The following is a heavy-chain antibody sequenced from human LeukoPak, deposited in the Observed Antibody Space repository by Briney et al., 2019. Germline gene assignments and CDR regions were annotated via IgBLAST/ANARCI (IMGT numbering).Heavy chain of an antibody. V-gene: IGHV1-18*01. CDR1: GYTFTSYG. J-gene: IGHJ4*02. CDR2: ISAYNGNT. D-gene: IGHD6-19*01. Sequence: ASVKVSCKASGYTFTSYGIRWVRQAPGQGLEWMGWISAYNGNTNYAQKLQGRVTMTTDTSTSTAYMELRSLRSDDTAVYYCARVGAEYSSGWYLMPVYYFDYWGQGTLVTVSS. CDR3: ARVGAEYSSGWYLMPVYYFDY.